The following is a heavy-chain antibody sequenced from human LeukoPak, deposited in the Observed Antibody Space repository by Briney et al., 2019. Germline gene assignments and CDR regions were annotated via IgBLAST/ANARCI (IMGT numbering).Heavy chain of an antibody. J-gene: IGHJ6*03. Sequence: TGGSLRLSCAASGFTFDDYAMHWVRHAPGKGLEWVSLISWDGGSTYYVDSVKGRFTISRDNSKNSLYLQMNSLRAEDTALYYCAKDGRGYYYYYMDVWGKGTTVTVSS. CDR2: ISWDGGST. CDR1: GFTFDDYA. CDR3: AKDGRGYYYYYMDV. V-gene: IGHV3-43D*03.